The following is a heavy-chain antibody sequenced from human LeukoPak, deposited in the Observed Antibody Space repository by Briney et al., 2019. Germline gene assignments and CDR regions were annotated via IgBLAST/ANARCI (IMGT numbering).Heavy chain of an antibody. V-gene: IGHV3-30-3*01. CDR3: ARDLSEKYSIDY. Sequence: GRSLRLSCAASGYTFSGYAIHWVRQARGKGVEWVAFISYDGSIKYYANSVKGRCTISRDNSKNTLNLQINSLRAEDTAVYYCARDLSEKYSIDYWGQGTQDTVSS. CDR1: GYTFSGYA. D-gene: IGHD2-15*01. J-gene: IGHJ4*02. CDR2: ISYDGSIK.